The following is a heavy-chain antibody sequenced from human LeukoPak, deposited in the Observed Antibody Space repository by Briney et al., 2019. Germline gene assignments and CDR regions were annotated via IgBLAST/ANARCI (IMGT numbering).Heavy chain of an antibody. CDR3: ATSPATGNIYFDL. CDR1: GFTVSSNY. V-gene: IGHV3-66*01. Sequence: PGGSLRLSCAASGFTVSSNYMGWVRQAPGKGLEWVPVLYSGGSTYYADSVKGRFTISRDNSKNTLYLQMNSLRDEDTAVYYCATSPATGNIYFDLWGRGTLVTVSS. J-gene: IGHJ2*01. CDR2: LYSGGST. D-gene: IGHD6-13*01.